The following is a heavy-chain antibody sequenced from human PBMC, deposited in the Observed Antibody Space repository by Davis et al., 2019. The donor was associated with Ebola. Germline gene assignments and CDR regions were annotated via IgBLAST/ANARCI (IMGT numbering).Heavy chain of an antibody. J-gene: IGHJ4*02. V-gene: IGHV3-74*01. D-gene: IGHD5-18*01. CDR1: GFTFSSYW. CDR2: INSDGSST. Sequence: GSLKISCAASGFTFSSYWMHWVRQAPGKGLVWVSRINSDGSSTSYADSVKGRFTISRDNAKNTLYLQMNSLRAEDTAVYYCASGRGYSYVDHWGQGTLVTVSS. CDR3: ASGRGYSYVDH.